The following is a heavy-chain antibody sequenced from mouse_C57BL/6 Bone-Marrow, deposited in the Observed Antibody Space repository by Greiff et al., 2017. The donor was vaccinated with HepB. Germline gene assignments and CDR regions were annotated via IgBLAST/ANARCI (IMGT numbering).Heavy chain of an antibody. D-gene: IGHD1-1*01. CDR2: ISYDGSN. CDR3: ARDGRITTVVALDY. Sequence: EVQLQQSGPGLVKPSQSLSLTCSVTGYSITSGYYWNWIRQFPGNKLEWMGYISYDGSNNYNPSLKNRISITRDTSKNQFFLKLNSVTTEDTATYYCARDGRITTVVALDYWGQGTTLTVSS. CDR1: GYSITSGYY. J-gene: IGHJ2*01. V-gene: IGHV3-6*01.